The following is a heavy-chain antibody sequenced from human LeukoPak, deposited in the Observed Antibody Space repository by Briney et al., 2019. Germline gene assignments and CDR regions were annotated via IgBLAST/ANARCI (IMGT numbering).Heavy chain of an antibody. D-gene: IGHD5-24*01. V-gene: IGHV4-59*01. CDR1: GGSISSYY. CDR2: IYYSGST. J-gene: IGHJ4*02. CDR3: ARVGRYGYNLEYFDY. Sequence: SETLSLTCTVSGGSISSYYWSWIRQPPGKGLEWIGYIYYSGSTNYNPSLKSRVTISVDTSKNQFSLKLSSVTAADTDVYYCARVGRYGYNLEYFDYWGQGTLVTVSS.